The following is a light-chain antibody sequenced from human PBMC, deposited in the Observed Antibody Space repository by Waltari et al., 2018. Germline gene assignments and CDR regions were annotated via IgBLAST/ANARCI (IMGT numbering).Light chain of an antibody. J-gene: IGKJ2*01. CDR3: QQYNGLSYT. V-gene: IGKV1-5*03. Sequence: DIQMTQSPSTLSASVGDRVIISCWASQSISTWLAWYQQKPGKAPKLLIYKASTLETGVPARFSGSGSGTAFTLTISSLQPDDFATYYCQQYNGLSYTFGQGTKLEIK. CDR1: QSISTW. CDR2: KAS.